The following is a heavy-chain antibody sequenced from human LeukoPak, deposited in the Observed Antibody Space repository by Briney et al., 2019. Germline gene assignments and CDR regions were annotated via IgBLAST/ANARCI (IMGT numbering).Heavy chain of an antibody. J-gene: IGHJ4*02. CDR2: IPYVGNNK. V-gene: IGHV3-30*02. Sequence: GGSLRLSCAASGFTFSSYGMHWVRQAAGKGLEWVAFIPYVGNNKYYADSVKGRFTISRDNSKNTLYLQMNSLRAEDTAVYYCARGPSGYHNTGGQGTLVTVSS. CDR3: ARGPSGYHNT. D-gene: IGHD5-12*01. CDR1: GFTFSSYG.